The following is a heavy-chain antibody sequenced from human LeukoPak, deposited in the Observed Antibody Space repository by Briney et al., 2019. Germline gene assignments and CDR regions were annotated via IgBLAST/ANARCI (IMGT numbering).Heavy chain of an antibody. CDR3: AKDMGRRSGRGPRAFDI. D-gene: IGHD1-26*01. CDR2: ISWNSGSI. V-gene: IGHV3-9*01. CDR1: GFTFDDYA. Sequence: GRSLRLSCAASGFTFDDYAMHWVRQAPGKGLEWVSGISWNSGSIGYADSVKGRFTISRDNAKNSLYLQMNSLRAEDTALYYCAKDMGRRSGRGPRAFDIWGQGTMVTVSS. J-gene: IGHJ3*02.